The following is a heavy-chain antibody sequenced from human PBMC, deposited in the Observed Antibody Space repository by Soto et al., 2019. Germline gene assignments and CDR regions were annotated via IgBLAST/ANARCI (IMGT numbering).Heavy chain of an antibody. CDR2: ISYDGSNK. CDR1: GFTFSSYG. V-gene: IGHV3-30*18. CDR3: AKVSSPPDYYYYGMDV. Sequence: GGSLRLSCAASGFTFSSYGMHWVRQAPGKGLEWVAVISYDGSNKYYADSVKGRFTISRDNSKNTLCLQMNSLRAEDTAVYYCAKVSSPPDYYYYGMDVWGQGTTVTVS. J-gene: IGHJ6*02.